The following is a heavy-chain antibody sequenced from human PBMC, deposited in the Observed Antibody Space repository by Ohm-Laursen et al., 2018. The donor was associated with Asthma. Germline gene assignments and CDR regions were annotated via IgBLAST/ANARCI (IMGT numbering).Heavy chain of an antibody. CDR1: GFTFTTFW. D-gene: IGHD5-12*01. V-gene: IGHV3-21*01. J-gene: IGHJ6*02. CDR3: ARDRVDIVTTTMNFYYGMDV. Sequence: GSLRLSCAASGFTFTTFWMHWVRQAPGKGLEWVSSISGSSRYIYYTDSVKDRFTISRDNAKRSLYLQMNSLRAEDTAVYYCARDRVDIVTTTMNFYYGMDVWGQGTTVTVSS. CDR2: ISGSSRYI.